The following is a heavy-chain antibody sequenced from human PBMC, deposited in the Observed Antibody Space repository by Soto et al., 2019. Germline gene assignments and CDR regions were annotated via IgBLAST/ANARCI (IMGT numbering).Heavy chain of an antibody. CDR3: ARDKEVAGIVTGLG. V-gene: IGHV3-23*01. J-gene: IGHJ4*02. Sequence: HPGGSLRLSCAASGFPLSSYAMSWVRQAPGKGLEWVSTVSGGGGSTYYADSVKGRFTISRDNPKNTVYLQMNSLRAEDTAVYYCARDKEVAGIVTGLGWGQGTPVTVSS. CDR2: VSGGGGST. D-gene: IGHD6-19*01. CDR1: GFPLSSYA.